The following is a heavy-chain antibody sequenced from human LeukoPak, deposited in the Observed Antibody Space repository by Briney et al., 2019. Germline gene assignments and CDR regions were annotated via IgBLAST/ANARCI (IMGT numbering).Heavy chain of an antibody. V-gene: IGHV3-23*01. CDR3: AKALHYDILTGYHSYYYYGMDV. CDR2: ISVSGYST. D-gene: IGHD3-9*01. CDR1: GFTFISYA. Sequence: PGGSLRLSCEASGFTFISYAMTWVRQAPGKGLEWVSSISVSGYSTYYADSVKGRFTISRDNSKNTLYLQMNSLRAEDTAVYYCAKALHYDILTGYHSYYYYGMDVWGQGTTVTVSS. J-gene: IGHJ6*02.